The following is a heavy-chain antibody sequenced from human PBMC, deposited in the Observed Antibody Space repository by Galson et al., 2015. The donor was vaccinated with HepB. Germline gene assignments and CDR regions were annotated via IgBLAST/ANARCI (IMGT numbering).Heavy chain of an antibody. J-gene: IGHJ6*02. D-gene: IGHD6-13*01. CDR2: ISSSDSTI. V-gene: IGHV3-48*03. CDR1: GFTFSSYE. Sequence: SLRLSCAASGFTFSSYEMNWVRQAPGKGLEWVSYISSSDSTIYYADSVKGRFTISRDNAKNSLYLQMNSLRAEDTAVYYCARDEEQQLGYGMDVWGQGTTVTVSS. CDR3: ARDEEQQLGYGMDV.